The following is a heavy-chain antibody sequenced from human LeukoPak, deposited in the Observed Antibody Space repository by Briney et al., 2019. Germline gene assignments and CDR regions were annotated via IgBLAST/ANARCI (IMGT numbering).Heavy chain of an antibody. CDR2: IIPIFGIA. CDR3: ARSRGIAAAGTSAGTNDY. J-gene: IGHJ4*02. CDR1: GGTFSSYA. D-gene: IGHD6-13*01. V-gene: IGHV1-69*04. Sequence: SVKVSCKASGGTFSSYAISWVRQAPGQGLEWMGRIIPIFGIANYAQKFQGRVTITADKSTSTAYMELSSLRSEDTAVYYCARSRGIAAAGTSAGTNDYWGQGTLVTVSS.